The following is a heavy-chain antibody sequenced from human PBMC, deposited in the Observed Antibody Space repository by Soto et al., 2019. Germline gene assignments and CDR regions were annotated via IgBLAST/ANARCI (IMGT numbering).Heavy chain of an antibody. J-gene: IGHJ5*02. CDR2: IYPADSDT. Sequence: GECLKISCKTSGYSFTRYFIAWVRQMPGKGLEWMGIIYPADSDTRYSPSFQGHVTISVDKSINTTYLQWRSLKASDTAMYYCAKGPHYGDPNRFDPWGQGTLVTVSS. D-gene: IGHD4-17*01. CDR1: GYSFTRYF. V-gene: IGHV5-51*01. CDR3: AKGPHYGDPNRFDP.